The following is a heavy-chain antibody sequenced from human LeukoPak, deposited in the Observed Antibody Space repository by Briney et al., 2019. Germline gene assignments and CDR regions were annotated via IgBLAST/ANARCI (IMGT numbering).Heavy chain of an antibody. Sequence: SVKVSRNASRGTFSSYAISWVRQAPGQGLEWMGEIIPIFGTANYAQKFQGRVTITADESTSTAYMELSSLRSEDTAVYYCARLLVTMIIVVTNTDDAFDIWGQGTMVTVSS. J-gene: IGHJ3*02. CDR2: IIPIFGTA. CDR3: ARLLVTMIIVVTNTDDAFDI. CDR1: RGTFSSYA. D-gene: IGHD3-22*01. V-gene: IGHV1-69*13.